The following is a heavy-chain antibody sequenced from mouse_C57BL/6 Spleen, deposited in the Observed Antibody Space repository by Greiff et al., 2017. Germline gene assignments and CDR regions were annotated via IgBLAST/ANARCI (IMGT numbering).Heavy chain of an antibody. CDR1: GYTFTSYW. CDR2: IDPSDSYT. CDR3: ARGYYGSAYYAMDY. D-gene: IGHD1-1*01. V-gene: IGHV1-50*01. J-gene: IGHJ4*01. Sequence: VQLQQPGAELVKPGASVKLSCKASGYTFTSYWMQWVNQRPGQGLEWIGEIDPSDSYTNYNQKFKGKATLTVDTSSSTAYMQLSSLTSEDSAVYYCARGYYGSAYYAMDYWGQGTSVTVSS.